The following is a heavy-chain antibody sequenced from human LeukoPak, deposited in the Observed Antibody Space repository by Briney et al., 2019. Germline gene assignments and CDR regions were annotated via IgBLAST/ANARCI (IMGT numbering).Heavy chain of an antibody. V-gene: IGHV3-53*01. D-gene: IGHD3-22*01. CDR2: IYSGGST. CDR3: ARGRRGDDSSGYYLYYYYYMDV. Sequence: GGSLRLSCAASGFTVSSNYMSWVRQAPGKGLEWVSVIYSGGSTYYADSVKGRFTISRDNSKNTLYLQMNSLRAEDTAVYYCARGRRGDDSSGYYLYYYYYMDVWGKGTTVTISS. CDR1: GFTVSSNY. J-gene: IGHJ6*03.